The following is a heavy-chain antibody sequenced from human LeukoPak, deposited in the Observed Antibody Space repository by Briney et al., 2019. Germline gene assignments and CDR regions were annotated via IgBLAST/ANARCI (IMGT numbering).Heavy chain of an antibody. V-gene: IGHV3-23*01. J-gene: IGHJ4*02. CDR1: GFTFSSYA. CDR2: ISGSGDST. Sequence: GGSLRLSCAASGFTFSSYAMSWVRQAPGKGLEWVSTISGSGDSTYYADSVKGRFTISRDNSTNTLYLQMNSLRAEDTAVYYCARDRGYSCGYWGQGTLVTVSS. D-gene: IGHD5-18*01. CDR3: ARDRGYSCGY.